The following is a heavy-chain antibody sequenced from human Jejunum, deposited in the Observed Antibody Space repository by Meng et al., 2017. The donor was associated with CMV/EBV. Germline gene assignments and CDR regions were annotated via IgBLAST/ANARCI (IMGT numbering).Heavy chain of an antibody. D-gene: IGHD2-15*01. CDR3: TKGGFDS. V-gene: IGHV3-30*02. Sequence: GQVVESGGGVVQPGGSLRLSCVTSGFPFNIYDMHWVRQAPGKGLDWVTCIRHDGSEDFYVDSVKGRFTISRDNSKNTLYLQMNSLRVDDSALYYCTKGGFDSWGQGTLVTVSS. CDR1: GFPFNIYD. J-gene: IGHJ4*02. CDR2: IRHDGSED.